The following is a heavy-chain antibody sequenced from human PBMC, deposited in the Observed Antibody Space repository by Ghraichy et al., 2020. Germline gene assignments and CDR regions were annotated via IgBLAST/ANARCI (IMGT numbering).Heavy chain of an antibody. CDR1: GYTFRSHA. CDR3: ARGWQQLDY. CDR2: INTNTGNP. Sequence: ASVKLSCKASGYTFRSHAMNWVRQAPGQGLEWMGWINTNTGNPTYAQGFTGRFVFSLDTSVSTAYLQISSLKAEDTAVYYCARGWQQLDYWGQGTLVTVSS. J-gene: IGHJ4*02. V-gene: IGHV7-4-1*02. D-gene: IGHD6-13*01.